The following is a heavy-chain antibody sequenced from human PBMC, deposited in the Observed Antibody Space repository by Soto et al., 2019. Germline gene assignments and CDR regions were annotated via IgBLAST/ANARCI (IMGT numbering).Heavy chain of an antibody. CDR2: TYYRSNWRN. CDR3: ARGVAGSGFHL. J-gene: IGHJ5*02. D-gene: IGHD6-19*01. V-gene: IGHV6-1*01. CDR1: GDXVSSNTGA. Sequence: XQXLSLTCAISGDXVSSNTGAWNWIRSSPSRGLEWLGRTYYRSNWRNDYAVSVKSRITVNPDTSKNHFSLQLNYVTPDHTAVYYCARGVAGSGFHLWGQGTLLTVS.